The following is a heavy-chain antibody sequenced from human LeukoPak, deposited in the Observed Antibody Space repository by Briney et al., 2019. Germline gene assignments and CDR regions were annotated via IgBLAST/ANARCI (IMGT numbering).Heavy chain of an antibody. D-gene: IGHD2-2*01. CDR3: VSTRDCSSTSCYWRYFDL. V-gene: IGHV3-66*01. CDR2: IYSGGST. Sequence: PGGSLRLSCAASGFTVSSNYMSWVRQAPGKGLEWVSVIYSGGSTYYADSAKGRFTISRDNSKNTLYLQMNSLRAEDTAVYYCVSTRDCSSTSCYWRYFDLWGRGTLVTVSS. CDR1: GFTVSSNY. J-gene: IGHJ2*01.